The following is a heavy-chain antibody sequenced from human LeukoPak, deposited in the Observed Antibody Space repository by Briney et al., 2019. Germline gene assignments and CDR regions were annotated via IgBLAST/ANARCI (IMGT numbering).Heavy chain of an antibody. CDR2: IRYDGSNK. CDR1: GFTFSSYG. Sequence: GGSLRLSCAASGFTFSSYGMHWVRQAPGKGLEWVAFIRYDGSNKYYADSVKGRFTISRDNSKNTLYLQMNSLRAEDTAVYYCATLKSGYCSTTSCLNYFDFWGQGTLVTVSS. CDR3: ATLKSGYCSTTSCLNYFDF. V-gene: IGHV3-30*02. D-gene: IGHD2-2*03. J-gene: IGHJ4*02.